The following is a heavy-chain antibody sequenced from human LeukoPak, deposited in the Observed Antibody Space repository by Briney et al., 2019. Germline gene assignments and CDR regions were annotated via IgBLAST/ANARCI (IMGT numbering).Heavy chain of an antibody. V-gene: IGHV4-34*01. CDR1: GGSFSGYY. D-gene: IGHD2-15*01. J-gene: IGHJ4*02. CDR3: ARGVVAATGYDY. Sequence: SETLSLTCAVYGGSFSGYYWSWIRQPPGKGLECIGEIHHSGSTNYNPSLKSRVTLSVDTSKNQFSLKLSSVTAADTATYYCARGVVAATGYDYWGQGTLVTVSS. CDR2: IHHSGST.